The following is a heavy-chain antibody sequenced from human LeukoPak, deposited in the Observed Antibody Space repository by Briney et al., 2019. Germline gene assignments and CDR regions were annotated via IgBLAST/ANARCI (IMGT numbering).Heavy chain of an antibody. D-gene: IGHD6-13*01. CDR1: GFTVSNNY. J-gene: IGHJ4*02. CDR2: IKQDGSEK. CDR3: ARDDPLRLYSTVAGPSNKGVDY. V-gene: IGHV3-7*01. Sequence: GGSLRLSCAASGFTVSNNYMSWVRQAPGKGLEWVANIKQDGSEKYYVDSVKGRFTISRDNAKNSLYLQMNSLRAEDTAVYYCARDDPLRLYSTVAGPSNKGVDYWGQGTLVTVSS.